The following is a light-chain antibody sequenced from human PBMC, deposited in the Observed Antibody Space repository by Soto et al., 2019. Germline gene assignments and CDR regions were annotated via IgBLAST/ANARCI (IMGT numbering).Light chain of an antibody. CDR1: KLGDYF. V-gene: IGLV3-1*01. CDR3: QAWDSRVV. CDR2: QDN. Sequence: SYEPTQPPSVSVSPGQTASITCSGDKLGDYFTYWYQQRPGQSPILLIYQDNKRPSGIPERFSGSSSGNTATLTISGTQTMDEADYYCQAWDSRVVFGGGTKLTVL. J-gene: IGLJ2*01.